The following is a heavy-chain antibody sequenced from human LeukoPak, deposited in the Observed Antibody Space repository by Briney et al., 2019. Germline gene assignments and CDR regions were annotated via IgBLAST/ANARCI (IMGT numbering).Heavy chain of an antibody. CDR2: ISGSGGST. D-gene: IGHD3-16*02. CDR1: GFTFSSYA. V-gene: IGHV3-23*01. CDR3: ARDRGGIGYYMDV. J-gene: IGHJ6*03. Sequence: PGGSLRLSCAASGFTFSSYAMSWVRQAPGKGLEWVAGISGSGGSTYYADSVKGRFTISRDNAKNSFYLQMNSLRAEDTALYYCARDRGGIGYYMDVWGKGTTVTVSS.